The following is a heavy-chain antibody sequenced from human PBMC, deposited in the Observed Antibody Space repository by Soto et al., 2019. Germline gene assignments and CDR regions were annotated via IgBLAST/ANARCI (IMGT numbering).Heavy chain of an antibody. CDR1: GGSVNSGGYY. V-gene: IGHV4-31*03. J-gene: IGHJ4*02. CDR3: ARLGYSYGYPSLDY. CDR2: IYNGGNT. D-gene: IGHD5-18*01. Sequence: QVQLQESGPGLLKPSQTLSLTCTVSGGSVNSGGYYWSWIRQHALKGLEWIGYIYNGGNTYYSPSLKSRVVISVETSKYQFSLNLSSVTAADTAIYYCARLGYSYGYPSLDYWGQGTLVTVSS.